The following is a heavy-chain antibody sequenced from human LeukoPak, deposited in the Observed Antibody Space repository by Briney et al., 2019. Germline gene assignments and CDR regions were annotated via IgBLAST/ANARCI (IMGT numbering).Heavy chain of an antibody. J-gene: IGHJ4*02. CDR3: ARRRDLYSGSYYPFDY. Sequence: HGESLKISCKGSGYRFTNYWIGWVRQMPGKGLGWMGIIYPGDSETRYSPSFQGQVTISADKSISTAYLQWSSLKASDTAMYYCARRRDLYSGSYYPFDYWGQGTLVTVSS. D-gene: IGHD1-26*01. CDR1: GYRFTNYW. CDR2: IYPGDSET. V-gene: IGHV5-51*01.